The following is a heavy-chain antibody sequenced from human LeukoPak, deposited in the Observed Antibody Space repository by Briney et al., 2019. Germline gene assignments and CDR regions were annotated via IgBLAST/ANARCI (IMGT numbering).Heavy chain of an antibody. Sequence: ASVKVSCKAAGYSFTTFHINWVRQAPGQRPEWMGWVNPDTGNTGFAQKFQGRVTITQNNSVTTVYMELSSLTSEDTAVYYCARRGLVAGIYDLVYGFDIWGQGTMVTVSS. CDR2: VNPDTGNT. J-gene: IGHJ3*02. D-gene: IGHD3/OR15-3a*01. CDR1: GYSFTTFH. V-gene: IGHV1-8*03. CDR3: ARRGLVAGIYDLVYGFDI.